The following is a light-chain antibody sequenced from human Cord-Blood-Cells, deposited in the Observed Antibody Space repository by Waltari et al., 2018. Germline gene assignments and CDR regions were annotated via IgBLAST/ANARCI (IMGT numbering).Light chain of an antibody. CDR2: AAS. J-gene: IGKJ3*01. Sequence: AIRITQSPSSLSASTGDRVTIYGRASQGISSYLAWYQQKPGKAPKLLIYAASTWQSGVPSRFSGSGSGTDFTLTISCLQSEDFAAYYCQQYYSYPFTFGPGTKVDIK. CDR1: QGISSY. V-gene: IGKV1-8*01. CDR3: QQYYSYPFT.